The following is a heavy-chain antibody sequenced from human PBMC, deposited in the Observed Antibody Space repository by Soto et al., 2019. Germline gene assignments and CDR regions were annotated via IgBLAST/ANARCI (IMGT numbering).Heavy chain of an antibody. J-gene: IGHJ6*02. CDR1: GFIFSSFG. CDR2: TSFDRSEK. D-gene: IGHD6-13*01. CDR3: ARDQRPNSSSLYYYFYGMDV. Sequence: GGSLRLSCAASGFIFSSFGVHWVRQSPGKGLEWVAVTSFDRSEKFYAESVRGRFNISRDNSKNTVYLHMNSLRPEDTAMYYCARDQRPNSSSLYYYFYGMDVWGQGTTVTVS. V-gene: IGHV3-30*03.